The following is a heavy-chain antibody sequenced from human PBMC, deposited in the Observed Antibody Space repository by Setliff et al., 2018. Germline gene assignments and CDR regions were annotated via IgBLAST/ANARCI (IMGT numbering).Heavy chain of an antibody. CDR2: IIPVLDIT. CDR1: GGPLNSYS. Sequence: ASVKVSCKASGGPLNSYSFSWVRQAPGQGLEWMGRIIPVLDITRYSQKFQGRVTITADKSTGIIYMELTGLRSDDTAVYYCARHPPPPNYFDIGALDSWGQGTRVTVSS. V-gene: IGHV1-69*02. D-gene: IGHD3-22*01. J-gene: IGHJ4*02. CDR3: ARHPPPPNYFDIGALDS.